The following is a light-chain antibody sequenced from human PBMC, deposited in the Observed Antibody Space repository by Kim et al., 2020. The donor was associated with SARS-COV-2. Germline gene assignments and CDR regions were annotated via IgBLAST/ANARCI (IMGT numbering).Light chain of an antibody. Sequence: GQSITISCTGTSSDVGTYNSVSWYQQHPGNAPKIMIYDVSNRPSGVPNRFSGSKSGNTASLTISGLQAEDEADYYCSSYTSSTTLVFGGGTQLTVL. CDR3: SSYTSSTTLV. CDR2: DVS. V-gene: IGLV2-14*03. J-gene: IGLJ2*01. CDR1: SSDVGTYNS.